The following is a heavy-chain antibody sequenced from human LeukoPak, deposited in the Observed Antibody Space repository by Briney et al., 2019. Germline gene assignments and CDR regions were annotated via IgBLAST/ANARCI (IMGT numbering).Heavy chain of an antibody. CDR1: GYIFTSYY. V-gene: IGHV1-2*02. Sequence: GASVKVSCKASGYIFTSYYMHWVRQAPGQGLEWMGWINPNSGGTNYAQKFQGRVTMTRDTSISTAYMELSRLRSDDTAVYYCARDSPWVPNGLRPAAPYNWFDPWGQGTLVTVSS. CDR2: INPNSGGT. J-gene: IGHJ5*02. CDR3: ARDSPWVPNGLRPAAPYNWFDP. D-gene: IGHD2-2*01.